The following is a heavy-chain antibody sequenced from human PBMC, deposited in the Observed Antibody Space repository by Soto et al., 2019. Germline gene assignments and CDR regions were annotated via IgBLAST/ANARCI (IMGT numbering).Heavy chain of an antibody. Sequence: SGKVSCKSSGYTLTGFDINWVRQATGQGLEWMGWMNPNSGNTGYAQKFQGRVTMTRNTSISTAYMELTSLRSEDTYVYYWAIPYCSSTSCYTDAFDSWGQGTIANVS. CDR2: MNPNSGNT. D-gene: IGHD2-2*02. CDR1: GYTLTGFD. CDR3: AIPYCSSTSCYTDAFDS. J-gene: IGHJ3*02. V-gene: IGHV1-8*01.